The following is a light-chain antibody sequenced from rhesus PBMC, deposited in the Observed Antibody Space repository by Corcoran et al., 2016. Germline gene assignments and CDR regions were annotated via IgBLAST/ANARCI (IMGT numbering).Light chain of an antibody. CDR2: EAS. V-gene: IGKV1-25*01. CDR3: QHYYSTPYS. Sequence: DIQMTQSPSSLSASVGDRVTITCRASQGITNDLAWYQQKPGETPKLLIYEASSLQSGIPSRFIGSVAGTDFTLTISSLQPEDFATYYCQHYYSTPYSFGQGTKVEIK. CDR1: QGITND. J-gene: IGKJ2*01.